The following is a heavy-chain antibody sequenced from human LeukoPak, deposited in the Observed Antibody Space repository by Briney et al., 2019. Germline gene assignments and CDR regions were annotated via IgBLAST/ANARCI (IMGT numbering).Heavy chain of an antibody. CDR3: ARFIDEIDNWFDP. D-gene: IGHD3-16*02. V-gene: IGHV4-59*01. J-gene: IGHJ5*02. CDR1: GGSISSYY. Sequence: SETLSLTCTVSGGSISSYYWSWIRQPPGKGLEWIGYIYYSGSTNYNPSLKSRVTISVDTSKNQFSLKLSSVTAADTAVYYCARFIDEIDNWFDPWGQGTLVTVSS. CDR2: IYYSGST.